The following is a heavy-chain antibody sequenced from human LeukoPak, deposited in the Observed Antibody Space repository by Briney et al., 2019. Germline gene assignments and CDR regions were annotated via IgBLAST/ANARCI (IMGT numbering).Heavy chain of an antibody. D-gene: IGHD1-7*01. Sequence: PGGSLRLSCAASGFTFSSYAMSWVRQAPGKGLEWVSAISGSGGSTYYADSVKGRFTISRDNSKNTLYLQMNSLRAEDTAVYYCAKDCLELGYYYYYMDVWGKGTTVTVSS. CDR2: ISGSGGST. CDR3: AKDCLELGYYYYYMDV. CDR1: GFTFSSYA. V-gene: IGHV3-23*01. J-gene: IGHJ6*03.